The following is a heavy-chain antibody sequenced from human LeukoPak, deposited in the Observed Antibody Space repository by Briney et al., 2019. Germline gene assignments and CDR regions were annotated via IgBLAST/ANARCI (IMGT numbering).Heavy chain of an antibody. D-gene: IGHD1-26*01. CDR2: INPDSGDT. CDR1: EYTFSVYH. V-gene: IGHV1-2*02. CDR3: ARAGDSGNLA. J-gene: IGHJ5*02. Sequence: ASVKVSCKASEYTFSVYHIHWVRQAPGQGLEWMAWINPDSGDTNYAQKFQGRVTMTRDTSISTAYMEVSSLRSDDTAVYYCARAGDSGNLAWGRGTLVTVSS.